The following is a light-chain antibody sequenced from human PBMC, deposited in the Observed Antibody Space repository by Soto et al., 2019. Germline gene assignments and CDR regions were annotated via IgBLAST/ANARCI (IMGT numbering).Light chain of an antibody. V-gene: IGKV1-5*03. CDR2: KAS. CDR3: QQYNSYLKT. J-gene: IGKJ1*01. CDR1: QSISSW. Sequence: DIQMTQSPSTLSASVGDRVTITCRASQSISSWLAWYQQKPGKAPKLLIYKASSLESGVPSRFSGSGSGTEFTLTISSLQTDDVATYCCQQYNSYLKTFGQGTKVEIK.